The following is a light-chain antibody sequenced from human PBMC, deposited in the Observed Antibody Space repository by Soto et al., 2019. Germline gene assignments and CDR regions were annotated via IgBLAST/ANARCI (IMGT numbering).Light chain of an antibody. CDR1: QGIRRD. Sequence: DIQMTQSPSSRSASVGDRVTITCRASQGIRRDLGWYQQKPGKAPKRLIYAASSLQSGVPSRFSGSGSGTEFTLTISSLQPEDFATYYCLQHNNYPRTFGQGTKVDIK. J-gene: IGKJ1*01. CDR2: AAS. CDR3: LQHNNYPRT. V-gene: IGKV1-17*01.